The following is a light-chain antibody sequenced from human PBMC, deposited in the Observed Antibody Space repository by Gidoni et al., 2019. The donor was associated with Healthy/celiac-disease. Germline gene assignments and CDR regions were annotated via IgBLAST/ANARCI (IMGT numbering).Light chain of an antibody. CDR3: GSYAGSYTVV. Sequence: QSALPQPRSVFGSPGQSVTITCTGTSSDVGSYNYVSWYQPHPGKAPKLMIYDVSKRPSGVPDRFSGSKSGNTASLTISGLQAEDEADYYCGSYAGSYTVVFGGGTKLTVL. CDR1: SSDVGSYNY. J-gene: IGLJ2*01. CDR2: DVS. V-gene: IGLV2-11*01.